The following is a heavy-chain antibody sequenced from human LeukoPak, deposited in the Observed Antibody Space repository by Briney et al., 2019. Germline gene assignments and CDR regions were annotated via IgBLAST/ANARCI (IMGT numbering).Heavy chain of an antibody. CDR1: GFTFSLYN. V-gene: IGHV3-30*04. Sequence: GGSLRLSCAGSGFTFSLYNMHWVRQVPGKGLEWVALISFGGSPTYYADSVRGRFTISRDNSKNTLFLQMSSLKAEDTAVYYCAREGASNGYHYGMDVWGQGTTVSVSS. CDR2: ISFGGSPT. CDR3: AREGASNGYHYGMDV. J-gene: IGHJ6*02. D-gene: IGHD5-12*01.